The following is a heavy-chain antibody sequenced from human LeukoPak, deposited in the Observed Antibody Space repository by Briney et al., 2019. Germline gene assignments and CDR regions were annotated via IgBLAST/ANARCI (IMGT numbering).Heavy chain of an antibody. CDR2: IYSIGRT. CDR3: ARDWASTVNTFCYGMDV. V-gene: IGHV4-4*07. CDR1: GGSLSSYY. D-gene: IGHD4-17*01. Sequence: SETLSLTCTVSGGSLSSYYWSWIRQPAGKGLEWVWRIYSIGRTNYNPSLKTRLTMSVDTSKNQFSLKLSSVTAADTAVYYSARDWASTVNTFCYGMDVWGQGTTVTVSS. J-gene: IGHJ6*02.